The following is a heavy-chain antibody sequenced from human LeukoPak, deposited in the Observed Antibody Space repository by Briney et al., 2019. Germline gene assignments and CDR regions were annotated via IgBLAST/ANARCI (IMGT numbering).Heavy chain of an antibody. D-gene: IGHD3-10*01. CDR1: GYSFTSYW. CDR3: ARPIYGSGSYYKD. CDR2: IYPGDSDT. Sequence: GESLRISCKGSGYSFTSYWIGWVRQMPGKGLEWMGIIYPGDSDTRYRPSFQGQVTISADKSISTAYLQWSSLKASDTAMYYCARPIYGSGSYYKDWGQGTLVTVSS. V-gene: IGHV5-51*01. J-gene: IGHJ4*02.